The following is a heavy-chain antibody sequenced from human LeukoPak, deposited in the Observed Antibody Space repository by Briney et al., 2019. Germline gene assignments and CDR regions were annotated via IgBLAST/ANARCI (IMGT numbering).Heavy chain of an antibody. CDR3: ASTKTWFGLFEP. CDR1: GGSISSYY. D-gene: IGHD3-10*01. CDR2: IYYSGST. Sequence: SETLSLTCTVSGGSISSYYWSWIRQPPGKGLEWIGYIYYSGSTNYNPSLKSRVTISVDTSKNQFSLKLSSVTAADTAVYYCASTKTWFGLFEPWGQGTLVTVSS. J-gene: IGHJ5*02. V-gene: IGHV4-59*01.